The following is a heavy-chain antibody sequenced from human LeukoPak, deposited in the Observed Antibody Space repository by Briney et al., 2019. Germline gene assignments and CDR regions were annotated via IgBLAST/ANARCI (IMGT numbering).Heavy chain of an antibody. Sequence: SETLSLTCAVYGGSFSGYYWGWIRQPPGRGLEWIGSIYYSGSTYYNPSLKSRVTISVDTSKNQFSLKLSSVTAADTAVYYCASDSYGIRKLFDYWGQGTLVTVSS. J-gene: IGHJ4*02. CDR2: IYYSGST. D-gene: IGHD5-18*01. CDR3: ASDSYGIRKLFDY. CDR1: GGSFSGYY. V-gene: IGHV4-39*01.